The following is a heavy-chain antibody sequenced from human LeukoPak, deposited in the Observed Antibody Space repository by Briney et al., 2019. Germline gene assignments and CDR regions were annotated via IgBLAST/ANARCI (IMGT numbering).Heavy chain of an antibody. J-gene: IGHJ6*02. V-gene: IGHV3-13*01. D-gene: IGHD2-15*01. Sequence: PGGSLRLSCAASGFTFSSCDMHWVRQATGKGLEWVSAIGTAGDTYYPGSVKGRFTISRENAKNSLYLQMNSLRAGDTAVYYCARSGYSSGGSCYSGIGYYYYGMDVWGQGTTVTVSS. CDR3: ARSGYSSGGSCYSGIGYYYYGMDV. CDR2: IGTAGDT. CDR1: GFTFSSCD.